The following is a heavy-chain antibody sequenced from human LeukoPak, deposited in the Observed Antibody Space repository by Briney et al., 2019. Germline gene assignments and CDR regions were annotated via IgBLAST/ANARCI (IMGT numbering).Heavy chain of an antibody. CDR2: ISYDGGNK. J-gene: IGHJ6*04. CDR3: ARALTFYGMDV. V-gene: IGHV3-30*04. Sequence: PGRSLRLSCAASGFTFSSYDMHWVRQAPGKGLEWVAVISYDGGNKYYADSVKGRFTISRDNSKNTLYLQMNSLRAEDTAVYHCARALTFYGMDVWGKGTTVTVSS. CDR1: GFTFSSYD. D-gene: IGHD2-21*02.